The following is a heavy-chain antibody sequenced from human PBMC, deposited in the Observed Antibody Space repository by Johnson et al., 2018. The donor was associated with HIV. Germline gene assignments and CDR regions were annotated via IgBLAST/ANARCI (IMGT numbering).Heavy chain of an antibody. CDR1: GFTFSDYY. CDR2: ISSSGSTI. J-gene: IGHJ3*02. V-gene: IGHV3-11*04. CDR3: ARVAADSSGYYREAFDM. Sequence: VQLVESGGGVVQPGRSLRLSCAASGFTFSDYYMSWIRQAPGKGLEWVSYISSSGSTIYYADSVKGRFTISRDNAKNSLYLQMNTLRADDTAVYYCARVAADSSGYYREAFDMWGQGTLVTVSS. D-gene: IGHD3-22*01.